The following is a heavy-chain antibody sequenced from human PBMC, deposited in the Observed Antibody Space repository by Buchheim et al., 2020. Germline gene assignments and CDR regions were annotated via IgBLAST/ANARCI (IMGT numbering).Heavy chain of an antibody. Sequence: QVQLVESGGGVVQPGRSLRLSCAASGFTFSSYGMHWVRQAPGKGLEWVAVISYDGSNKYYADSVKGRFTISRDNSKNTLYLQMNSLRAEDTAVYYCAKDDVILDYWGQGTL. CDR1: GFTFSSYG. CDR2: ISYDGSNK. J-gene: IGHJ4*02. D-gene: IGHD3-16*02. V-gene: IGHV3-30*18. CDR3: AKDDVILDY.